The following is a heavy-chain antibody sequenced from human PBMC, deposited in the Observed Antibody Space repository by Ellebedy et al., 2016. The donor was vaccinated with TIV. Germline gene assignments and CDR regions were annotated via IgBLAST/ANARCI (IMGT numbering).Heavy chain of an antibody. CDR3: TSRASRRRDLGRVLYFDY. D-gene: IGHD2-21*02. Sequence: MPSETLSLTCNVSGASINNYYLNWIRQSPGKGLEWIGDMSYSGSTNYNPSLKSRVTISVDTSKNQFSLNLSSVTAADTAVYYCTSRASRRRDLGRVLYFDYWGQGTLVTVSS. V-gene: IGHV4-59*08. J-gene: IGHJ4*02. CDR2: MSYSGST. CDR1: GASINNYY.